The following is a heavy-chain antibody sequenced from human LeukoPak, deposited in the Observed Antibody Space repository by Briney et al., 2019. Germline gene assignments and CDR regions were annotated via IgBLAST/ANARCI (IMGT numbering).Heavy chain of an antibody. J-gene: IGHJ4*02. CDR2: IRYDGSNK. CDR3: ARVIVGATSDYFDY. Sequence: GGSLRLSCAASGFTFSNYGMHWVRQAPGKGLEWVAFIRYDGSNKSYADSVKGRFTISRDNSKNTLYLQMNSLRAEDTAVYYCARVIVGATSDYFDYWGQGTLVTVSS. D-gene: IGHD1-26*01. V-gene: IGHV3-30*02. CDR1: GFTFSNYG.